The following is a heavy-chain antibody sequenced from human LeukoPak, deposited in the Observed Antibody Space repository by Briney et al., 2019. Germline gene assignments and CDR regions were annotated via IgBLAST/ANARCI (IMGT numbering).Heavy chain of an antibody. CDR3: ASSHSSSWYYFDY. V-gene: IGHV3-30*03. Sequence: GGSLRLSCAASGFTFNSYSMNWVRQAPGKGLEWVAVISYDGSNKYYADSVKGRFTISRDNSKNTLYLQMNSLRAEDTAVYYCASSHSSSWYYFDYWGQGTLVTVSS. CDR1: GFTFNSYS. D-gene: IGHD6-13*01. J-gene: IGHJ4*02. CDR2: ISYDGSNK.